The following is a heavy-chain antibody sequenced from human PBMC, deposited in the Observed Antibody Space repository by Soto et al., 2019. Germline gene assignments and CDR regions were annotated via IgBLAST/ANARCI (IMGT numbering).Heavy chain of an antibody. Sequence: EVQLVESGGDLVQPGGSLRLSCAASGFAVSSNYRTWVRQAPGKGLEWVSVIHSGGDTHYADSVRGRFTISRDNSKNKLYNQMNSLRAEDTAVYYCARSRTGTTYGGMDVWGPGTTVTVSS. D-gene: IGHD1-7*01. CDR3: ARSRTGTTYGGMDV. J-gene: IGHJ6*02. CDR1: GFAVSSNY. V-gene: IGHV3-66*01. CDR2: IHSGGDT.